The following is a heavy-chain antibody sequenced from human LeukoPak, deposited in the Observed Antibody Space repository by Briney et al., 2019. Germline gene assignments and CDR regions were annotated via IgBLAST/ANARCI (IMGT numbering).Heavy chain of an antibody. Sequence: GGSLRLSCAASGFTVSSNYMSWVRQAPGKGLEWVSVIYSGGSTYYADSVKGRFTISRDNSKNTLYLQMNSPRAEDTAVYYCARVRALYYFDYWGQGTLVTVSS. CDR3: ARVRALYYFDY. CDR2: IYSGGST. J-gene: IGHJ4*02. CDR1: GFTVSSNY. V-gene: IGHV3-53*01.